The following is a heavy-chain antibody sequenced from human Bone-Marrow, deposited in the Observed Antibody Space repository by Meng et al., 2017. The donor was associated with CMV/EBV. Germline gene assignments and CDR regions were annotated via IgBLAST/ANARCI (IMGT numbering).Heavy chain of an antibody. CDR1: GLTFSNAW. V-gene: IGHV3-15*01. CDR2: IKSKTDGGTT. Sequence: ETLSLTCAVSGLTFSNAWMSWVRQAPGKGLEWVGRIKSKTDGGTTDYAAPVKGRFTITRDDSKNTLYLQINSLKTEDTAFYYCTTLVGATPLWGQGTLVTVSS. CDR3: TTLVGATPL. D-gene: IGHD1-26*01. J-gene: IGHJ4*02.